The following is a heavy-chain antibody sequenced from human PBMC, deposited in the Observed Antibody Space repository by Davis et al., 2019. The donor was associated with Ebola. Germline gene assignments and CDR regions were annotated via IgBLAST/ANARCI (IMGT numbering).Heavy chain of an antibody. J-gene: IGHJ4*02. CDR1: GVSISSFGYY. CDR2: IYYSGSA. D-gene: IGHD6-13*01. CDR3: ARLVSSSWSDGGYFDY. V-gene: IGHV4-39*01. Sequence: PSETLSLTCTVSGVSISSFGYYWGRLRQPPGKGLEWIGNIYYSGSAYYNPPLKGRVTISVDTSKNQFSLKLSSVTAADTAVYYCARLVSSSWSDGGYFDYWGQGTLVTVSS.